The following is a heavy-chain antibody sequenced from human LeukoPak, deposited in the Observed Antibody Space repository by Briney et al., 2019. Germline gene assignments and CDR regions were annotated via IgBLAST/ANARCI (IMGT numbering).Heavy chain of an antibody. J-gene: IGHJ4*02. CDR3: ARGEAQGSWPLRIDY. CDR1: GYSFTGYY. CDR2: INPNSGGT. V-gene: IGHV1-2*02. D-gene: IGHD6-13*01. Sequence: GESLKISCKASGYSFTGYYMHWVRQAPGQGLEWMGWINPNSGGTKYAQKFQGRVTTTRDTPISTAYMELSRLRSDDTAVYYCARGEAQGSWPLRIDYWGQGALVTVSS.